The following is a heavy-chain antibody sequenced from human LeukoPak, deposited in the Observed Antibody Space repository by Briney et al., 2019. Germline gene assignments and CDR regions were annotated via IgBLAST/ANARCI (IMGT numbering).Heavy chain of an antibody. Sequence: KPGGSLRLSCAASVFTFSSYWMSWVRQAPGKGLEWVGRIKSKTDSGTTDYAAPVRGRFTISRDDSKNTLYLQMNSLKTEDTAVYYCTTAPAQSDYWGQGTLVTVSS. CDR1: VFTFSSYW. V-gene: IGHV3-15*01. J-gene: IGHJ4*02. CDR3: TTAPAQSDY. CDR2: IKSKTDSGTT. D-gene: IGHD2-2*01.